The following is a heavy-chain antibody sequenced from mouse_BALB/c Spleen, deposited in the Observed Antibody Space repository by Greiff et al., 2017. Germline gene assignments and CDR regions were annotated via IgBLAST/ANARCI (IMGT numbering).Heavy chain of an antibody. D-gene: IGHD2-3*01. Sequence: SGAELVKPGASVKLSCTASGFNIKDTYMHWVKQRPEQGLEWIGRIDPANGNTKYDPKFQGTATITADTSSNTAYLQLSSLTSEDTAVYYCALDGYYVADWGQGTLVTVSA. CDR1: GFNIKDTY. CDR2: IDPANGNT. CDR3: ALDGYYVAD. J-gene: IGHJ3*01. V-gene: IGHV14-3*02.